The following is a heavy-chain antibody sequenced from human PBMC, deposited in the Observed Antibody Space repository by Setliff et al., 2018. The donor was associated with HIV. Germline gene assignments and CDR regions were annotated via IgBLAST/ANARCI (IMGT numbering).Heavy chain of an antibody. J-gene: IGHJ4*02. D-gene: IGHD1-1*01. CDR3: ARLRGLNLEPFDY. V-gene: IGHV4-39*01. CDR2: VYCSGST. Sequence: SETLSLTCSVSGGSVEFSSYYWGWIRQPPGKGLEWIGSVYCSGSTYYNPSLKSRLTISVDTSTNKFSLKLSSVTAADTAVYYCARLRGLNLEPFDYWGQGTLVTVSS. CDR1: GGSVEFSSYY.